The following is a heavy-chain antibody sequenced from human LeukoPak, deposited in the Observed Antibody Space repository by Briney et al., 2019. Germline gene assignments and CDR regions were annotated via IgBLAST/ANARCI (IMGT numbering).Heavy chain of an antibody. CDR3: AKDRLVVVVAATPVSWFDP. D-gene: IGHD2-15*01. Sequence: GGSLRLSCAASGFTFNSYWMSWVRQAPGKGLEWVANIKQDGSEKYYVDSVKGRFTISRDNAKNSLYLQMNSLRAEDTAVYYCAKDRLVVVVAATPVSWFDPWGQGTLVTVSS. V-gene: IGHV3-7*01. J-gene: IGHJ5*02. CDR2: IKQDGSEK. CDR1: GFTFNSYW.